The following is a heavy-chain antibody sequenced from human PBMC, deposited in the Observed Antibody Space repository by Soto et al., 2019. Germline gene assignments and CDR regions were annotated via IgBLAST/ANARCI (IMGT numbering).Heavy chain of an antibody. CDR1: GFPFSIFS. CDR3: ARVTAGSGSYQIGL. D-gene: IGHD3-10*01. J-gene: IGHJ4*02. Sequence: QLVESGGGLGKPGGSLRLSCVASGFPFSIFSLNWIRQAPGKGLEWVSSIGRVSTYIYYADSVRGRFTVSRDNANNSVYLQMNGLTAEDSGIYYCARVTAGSGSYQIGLWGQGTLVTV. V-gene: IGHV3-21*02. CDR2: IGRVSTYI.